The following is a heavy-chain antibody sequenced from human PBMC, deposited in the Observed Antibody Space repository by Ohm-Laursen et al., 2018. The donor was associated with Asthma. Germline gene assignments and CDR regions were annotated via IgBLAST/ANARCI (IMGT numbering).Heavy chain of an antibody. V-gene: IGHV3-30*18. CDR1: GFTFSDYA. CDR3: AKDVDYYDSSGYCDY. Sequence: SLRLSCTASGFTFSDYAMHWVRQAPGKGLEWLAVITYDGNKKTYADSVKGRITISRDNSKNTLYLQMNSLRAEDTAVYYCAKDVDYYDSSGYCDYWGQGTLVTVSS. J-gene: IGHJ4*02. CDR2: ITYDGNKK. D-gene: IGHD3-22*01.